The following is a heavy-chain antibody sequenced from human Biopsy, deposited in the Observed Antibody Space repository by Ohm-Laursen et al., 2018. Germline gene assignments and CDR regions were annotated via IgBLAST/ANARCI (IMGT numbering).Heavy chain of an antibody. V-gene: IGHV3-21*04. Sequence: SLRLSCAASGFPFTGFSMDWVRQAPGKGLEWVASITSGSSYIYYADSVKGRFTISRDNAKNSLYLQMNSLRAEDTALYYCAKDSGGSPLGELFHWGQGTLVTVSS. CDR1: GFPFTGFS. D-gene: IGHD3-16*01. CDR3: AKDSGGSPLGELFH. J-gene: IGHJ4*01. CDR2: ITSGSSYI.